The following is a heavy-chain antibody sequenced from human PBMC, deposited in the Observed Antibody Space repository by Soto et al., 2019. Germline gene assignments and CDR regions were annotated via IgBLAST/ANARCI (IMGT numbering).Heavy chain of an antibody. V-gene: IGHV4-30-4*01. CDR2: IYYSGST. D-gene: IGHD2-2*01. CDR1: GGSISSGDYY. Sequence: SETLSLTCTVSGGSISSGDYYWSWIRQPPGKGLEWIGYIYYSGSTYYNPSLKSRVTISVDTSKNQFSLKLSSVTAADTAVYYCARTDIVVVPAAYGMDVWGQGTTVTVSS. J-gene: IGHJ6*02. CDR3: ARTDIVVVPAAYGMDV.